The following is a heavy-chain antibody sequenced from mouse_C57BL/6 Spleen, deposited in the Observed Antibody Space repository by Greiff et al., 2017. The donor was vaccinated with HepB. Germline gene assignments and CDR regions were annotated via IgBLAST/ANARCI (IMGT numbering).Heavy chain of an antibody. D-gene: IGHD2-3*01. Sequence: QVQLQQSGAELVMPGASVKLSCKASGYTFTSYWMHWVKQRPGQGLEWIGEIDPSDSYTNYNQKFKGKSTLTVDKSSSTAYMQLSSLTSEDSAVYYCARMYDGYYEGLIAYWGQGTLVTVSA. CDR1: GYTFTSYW. CDR2: IDPSDSYT. CDR3: ARMYDGYYEGLIAY. J-gene: IGHJ3*01. V-gene: IGHV1-69*01.